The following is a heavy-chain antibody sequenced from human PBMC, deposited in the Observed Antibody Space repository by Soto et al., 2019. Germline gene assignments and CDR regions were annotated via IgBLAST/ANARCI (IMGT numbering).Heavy chain of an antibody. CDR2: IYWDDDK. CDR3: ARYVATSPAGWFEP. V-gene: IGHV2-5*02. Sequence: SGPTLVNPTQTLTLTCTFSGFSLTNNGEAVGWFRQSPGKALEWLVLIYWDDDKRYNPTLRTRLSTTKDISKNQVVLTLTNMDLLDTATYYCARYVATSPAGWFEPWGQGIPVTVSS. J-gene: IGHJ5*02. CDR1: GFSLTNNGEA. D-gene: IGHD3-10*02.